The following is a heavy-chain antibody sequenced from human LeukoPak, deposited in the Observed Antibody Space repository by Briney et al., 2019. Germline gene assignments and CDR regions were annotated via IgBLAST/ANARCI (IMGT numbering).Heavy chain of an antibody. J-gene: IGHJ4*02. CDR1: GFMFSSYS. CDR2: IKQDGSEK. V-gene: IGHV3-7*01. CDR3: ARDNYGFCDY. D-gene: IGHD3-3*01. Sequence: GGSLRLSCAASGFMFSSYSMSWVRQAPGKGLEWVANIKQDGSEKNYVDSVKGRFTISRDNAKDSLFLQMNSLRAEDTAVYYCARDNYGFCDYWGQGTLVTVPS.